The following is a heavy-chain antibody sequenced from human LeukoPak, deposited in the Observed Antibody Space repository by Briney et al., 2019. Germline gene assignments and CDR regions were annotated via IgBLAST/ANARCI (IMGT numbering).Heavy chain of an antibody. V-gene: IGHV3-30*02. CDR2: IRYDGSNK. CDR3: AKDFGSYGYNSEY. CDR1: GFTFSSYG. Sequence: PGGSLRLSCAASGFTFSSYGMHWVRQAPGKGLEWVAFIRYDGSNKYYADSVKGRFTISRDNSKNTLYLQMNSLRAEDTAVYYCAKDFGSYGYNSEYWGQGTLVTVSS. J-gene: IGHJ4*02. D-gene: IGHD5-24*01.